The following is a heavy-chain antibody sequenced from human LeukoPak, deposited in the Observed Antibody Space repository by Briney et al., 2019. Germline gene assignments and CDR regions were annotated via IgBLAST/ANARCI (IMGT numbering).Heavy chain of an antibody. J-gene: IGHJ4*02. CDR1: GFTFSNYG. Sequence: AGGSLRLSCAASGFTFSNYGIHWVRQAPGKGVEGVAFIRYDGSNRYYADSVKGRFTISRDNSKNTLYLQMNSLRVEDTAMYYCAKDVVGATNIDYWGQGTLVTVSS. CDR2: IRYDGSNR. D-gene: IGHD1-26*01. CDR3: AKDVVGATNIDY. V-gene: IGHV3-30*02.